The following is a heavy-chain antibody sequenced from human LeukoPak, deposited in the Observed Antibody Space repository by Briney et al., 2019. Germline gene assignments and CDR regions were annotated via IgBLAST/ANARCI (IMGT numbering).Heavy chain of an antibody. D-gene: IGHD6-13*01. CDR1: GYTFTGYY. CDR3: ASSSSWYKNWFDP. J-gene: IGHJ5*02. Sequence: ASVKVSCKASGYTFTGYYMHWVRQAPGQGLEWMGWINPNSGGTNYAQKFQSRVTMTRDTSISTAYMELSSLRSEDTAVYYCASSSSWYKNWFDPWGQGTLVTVSS. CDR2: INPNSGGT. V-gene: IGHV1-2*02.